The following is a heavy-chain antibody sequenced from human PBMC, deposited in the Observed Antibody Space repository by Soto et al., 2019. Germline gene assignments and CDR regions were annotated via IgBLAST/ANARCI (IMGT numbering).Heavy chain of an antibody. V-gene: IGHV1-3*01. D-gene: IGHD1-26*01. CDR1: GYTFTSYA. CDR2: INAGNGNT. Sequence: GASVKVSCKASGYTFTSYAMHWVRQAPGQRLEWMGWINAGNGNTKYSQKFQGRVTITRDTSASTAYMELSSLRSEDTAVYYCARVERYSGSYYYYGMDVWGQGTTVTVSS. J-gene: IGHJ6*02. CDR3: ARVERYSGSYYYYGMDV.